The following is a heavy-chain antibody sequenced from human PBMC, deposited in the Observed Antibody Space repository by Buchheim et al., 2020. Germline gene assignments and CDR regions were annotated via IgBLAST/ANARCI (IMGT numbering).Heavy chain of an antibody. D-gene: IGHD4-11*01. CDR2: IYSGGST. V-gene: IGHV3-66*01. CDR1: GFTVSSNY. J-gene: IGHJ6*02. Sequence: EVQLVESGGGLVQPGGSLRLSCAASGFTVSSNYMSWVRQAPGKGLEWVSVIYSGGSTYYADSVKGRFTISRDNSKKTLYLQMNSLRAEDTAVYYCARDPRDYSNYYYYYGMDVWGQGTT. CDR3: ARDPRDYSNYYYYYGMDV.